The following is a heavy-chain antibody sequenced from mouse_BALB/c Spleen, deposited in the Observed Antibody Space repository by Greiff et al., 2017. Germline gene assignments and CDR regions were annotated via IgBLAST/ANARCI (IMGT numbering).Heavy chain of an antibody. V-gene: IGHV5-15*02. CDR1: GFTFSDYG. Sequence: DVHLVESGGGLVQPGGSRKLSCAASGFTFSDYGMAWVRQAPGKGPEWVAFISNLAYSIYFTDTMTGRFTISRENAENTLYLEMSSLRSEDTAMYYCERDHGLDYAMDYWGQGTSVTVAS. D-gene: IGHD1-1*01. CDR3: ERDHGLDYAMDY. CDR2: ISNLAYSI. J-gene: IGHJ4*01.